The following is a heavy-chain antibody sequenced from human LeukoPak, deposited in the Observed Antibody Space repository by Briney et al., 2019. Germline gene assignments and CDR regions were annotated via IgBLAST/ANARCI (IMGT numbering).Heavy chain of an antibody. Sequence: PGGSLRLSCAASGFTFSSYAMHWVRQAPGKGLEYVTAISSNGGSTYYANSVKGRFTISRDSSKNTLYLQMGSLRAEDMAVYYCARAGRSDVILTGYYSPFDYWGPGTLVTVSS. D-gene: IGHD3-9*01. CDR3: ARAGRSDVILTGYYSPFDY. CDR2: ISSNGGST. CDR1: GFTFSSYA. J-gene: IGHJ4*02. V-gene: IGHV3-64*01.